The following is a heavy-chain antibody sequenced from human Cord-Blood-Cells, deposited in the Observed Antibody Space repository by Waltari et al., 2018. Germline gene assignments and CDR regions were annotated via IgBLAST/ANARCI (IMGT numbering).Heavy chain of an antibody. J-gene: IGHJ3*02. CDR1: GFTFSSDS. D-gene: IGHD7-27*01. CDR2: ISSSSSYI. Sequence: EQLVESGGGLVKPGGSLRCPCAASGFTFSSDSLNWVRQAPGKGLEWVSSISSSSSYIYYADSVKGRFTISRDNAKNSLYLQMNSLRAEDTVVYYCARGPNWGSAEAFDIWGQGTMVTVSS. CDR3: ARGPNWGSAEAFDI. V-gene: IGHV3-21*01.